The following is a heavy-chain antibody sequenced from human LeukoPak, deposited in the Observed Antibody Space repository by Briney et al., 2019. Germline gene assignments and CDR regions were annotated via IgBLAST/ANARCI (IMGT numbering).Heavy chain of an antibody. V-gene: IGHV4-4*08. CDR1: DGSISSYY. D-gene: IGHD2-2*01. Sequence: SETLSLTCTVSDGSISSYYWSWIRQPPGEGLEWIGYIYSSGSTNYNPSLKSRVTMSVDTSKNQFSLKLSSVTAADTAVYYCVRDHPDCSSTSCYFYYYYYMDVWGKGTTVTVSS. J-gene: IGHJ6*03. CDR2: IYSSGST. CDR3: VRDHPDCSSTSCYFYYYYYMDV.